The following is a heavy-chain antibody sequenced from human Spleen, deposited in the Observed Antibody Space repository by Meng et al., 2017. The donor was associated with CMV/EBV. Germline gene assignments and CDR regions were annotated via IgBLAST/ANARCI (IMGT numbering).Heavy chain of an antibody. V-gene: IGHV3-53*01. Sequence: SSKYMSWVRQAPGKGLEWVGVIYRDGNTYYTDSVKGRLTISRDNSKNALYLRMNSLRAEDTAVYYCARGDSGYCTNGVCSSYWYFDLWGRGTLVTVSS. CDR2: IYRDGNT. CDR3: ARGDSGYCTNGVCSSYWYFDL. D-gene: IGHD2-8*01. CDR1: SSKY. J-gene: IGHJ2*01.